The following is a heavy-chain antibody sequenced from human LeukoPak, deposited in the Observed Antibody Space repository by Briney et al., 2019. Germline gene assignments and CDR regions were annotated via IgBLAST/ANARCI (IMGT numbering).Heavy chain of an antibody. CDR2: MYTSGTT. CDR3: DRDKYSDYDLRTLDI. D-gene: IGHD5-12*01. Sequence: PETLSLTCTVSGGSISSYYWSWTRQPAGKGLEWIGRMYTSGTTNYNPSLKSRVTMSVDTSKNQFSLKLSSVTAADTAVYYCDRDKYSDYDLRTLDIWGQGTMVTVSS. J-gene: IGHJ3*02. V-gene: IGHV4-4*07. CDR1: GGSISSYY.